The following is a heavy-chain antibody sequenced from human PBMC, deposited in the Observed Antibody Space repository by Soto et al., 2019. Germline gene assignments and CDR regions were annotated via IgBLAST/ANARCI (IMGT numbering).Heavy chain of an antibody. D-gene: IGHD6-13*01. V-gene: IGHV1-69*02. CDR2: IIPILGIA. Sequence: SVKVSCKASGGTFSSYTISWVRQAPGQGLEWMGRIIPILGIANYAQKFQGRVTITADKSTSTAYMELSSLRSEDTAVYYCTREYSSSWHYYYYGMDVWGQGTTVTVSS. CDR3: TREYSSSWHYYYYGMDV. J-gene: IGHJ6*02. CDR1: GGTFSSYT.